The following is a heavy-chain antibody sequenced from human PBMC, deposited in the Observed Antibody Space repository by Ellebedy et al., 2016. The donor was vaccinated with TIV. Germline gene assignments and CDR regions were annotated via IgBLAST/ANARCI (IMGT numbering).Heavy chain of an antibody. CDR2: ISSSSSTI. D-gene: IGHD3-10*01. CDR1: GFTFSSYS. V-gene: IGHV3-48*04. Sequence: GESLKISXAASGFTFSSYSMNWVRQAPGKGLEWVSYISSSSSTIYYADSVKGRFTISRDNAKNSLYLQMNSLRAEDTAVYYCAPLWFGELIDYWGQGTLVTVSS. J-gene: IGHJ4*02. CDR3: APLWFGELIDY.